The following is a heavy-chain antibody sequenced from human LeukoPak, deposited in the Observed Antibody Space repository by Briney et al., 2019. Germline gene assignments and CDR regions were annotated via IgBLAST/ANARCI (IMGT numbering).Heavy chain of an antibody. D-gene: IGHD5-18*01. CDR2: ISASGSRT. V-gene: IGHV3-23*01. Sequence: GSLAPSCAGSGFSFSTYAMSWVRQAPGKGLEWVSTISASGSRTYYPASVKGRFTTARDNSKNTAYLQMNSLRVEDTAVYYCARDGEYPYYSYGHGGLDYWGQGTLVTVSS. CDR1: GFSFSTYA. J-gene: IGHJ4*02. CDR3: ARDGEYPYYSYGHGGLDY.